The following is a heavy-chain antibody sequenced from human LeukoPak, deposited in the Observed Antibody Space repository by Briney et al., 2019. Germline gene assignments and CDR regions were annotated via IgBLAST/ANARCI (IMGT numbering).Heavy chain of an antibody. CDR2: IYPGDSET. J-gene: IGHJ4*02. D-gene: IGHD3-22*01. CDR1: GYSFTRYW. V-gene: IGHV5-51*01. Sequence: GESLKISCKGSGYSFTRYWIGWVRQMPGKGLEWMGIIYPGDSETRYSPSFQGQVTISADKSISTAYLQWSSLKASDTAIYHCARHDRGNYYDSSAYPFDYWGQGTLVTVSS. CDR3: ARHDRGNYYDSSAYPFDY.